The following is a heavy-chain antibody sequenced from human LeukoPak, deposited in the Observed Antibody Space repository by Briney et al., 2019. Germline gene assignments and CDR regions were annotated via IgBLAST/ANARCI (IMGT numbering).Heavy chain of an antibody. Sequence: ASVKVSCKASGYTFTSYYMHWVRQAPGQGLEWMGIINPSGGSTSYAQKLQGRVTMTRDTSTSTVYMELSSLRSEDTAVYYCARDRDDSSGYYSLIPNWYFDLWGRGTLVTVSS. D-gene: IGHD3-22*01. CDR2: INPSGGST. J-gene: IGHJ2*01. CDR3: ARDRDDSSGYYSLIPNWYFDL. V-gene: IGHV1-46*01. CDR1: GYTFTSYY.